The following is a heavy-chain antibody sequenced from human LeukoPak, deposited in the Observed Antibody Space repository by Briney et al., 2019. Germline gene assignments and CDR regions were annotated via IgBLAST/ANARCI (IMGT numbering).Heavy chain of an antibody. CDR3: ARNLGRWDAFDI. D-gene: IGHD3-16*01. J-gene: IGHJ3*02. V-gene: IGHV1-18*01. CDR2: ISANNGNT. CDR1: RYTFTTHG. Sequence: ASVKVSCKASRYTFTTHGISWVRQAPGQGLEWMGWISANNGNTNFAQKLQGRVTMTTDTSTSTAYMELRSLRSDDTAVYYCARNLGRWDAFDIWGQGTMVTVSS.